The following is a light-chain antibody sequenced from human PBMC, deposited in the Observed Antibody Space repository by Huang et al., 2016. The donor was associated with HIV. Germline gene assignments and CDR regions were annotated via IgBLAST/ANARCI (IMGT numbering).Light chain of an antibody. CDR2: WAS. J-gene: IGKJ5*01. V-gene: IGKV4-1*01. CDR1: QSVLYTYNSKNH. CDR3: QQYYESPPT. Sequence: DIVMTQSPDSLAVSLGERASINCKSSQSVLYTYNSKNHLAWYQQKPGQPPRLLIYWASSRESGVPDRFSGSGSGTDLTLTISSLQAEDVAVYYCQQYYESPPTFGQGTRLEIK.